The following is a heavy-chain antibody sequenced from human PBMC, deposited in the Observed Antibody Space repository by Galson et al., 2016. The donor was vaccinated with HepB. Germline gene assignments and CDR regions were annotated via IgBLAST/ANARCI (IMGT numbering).Heavy chain of an antibody. CDR1: GYTFTRHG. V-gene: IGHV3-23*01. D-gene: IGHD3-10*01. CDR2: ISGSGDRT. CDR3: AKDKAKGGFQSGVVGY. Sequence: SCKASGYTFTRHGMSWVRQAPGKGLEWVSVISGSGDRTHYADSVKGRFTISRDNSKNTLYLQMNSLRVEDTAIYYCAKDKAKGGFQSGVVGYWGQGTLVTVSS. J-gene: IGHJ4*02.